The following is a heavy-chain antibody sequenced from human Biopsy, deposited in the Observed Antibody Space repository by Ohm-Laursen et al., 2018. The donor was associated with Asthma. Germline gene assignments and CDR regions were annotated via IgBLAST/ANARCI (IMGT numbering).Heavy chain of an antibody. V-gene: IGHV1-18*01. J-gene: IGHJ6*02. CDR3: ARAVDYSHYYGIDV. CDR1: GYTFNSAG. D-gene: IGHD3-10*01. CDR2: ISVYNGNT. Sequence: ASVKVSCKTSGYTFNSAGITWVRQAPGQGLEWMGWISVYNGNTRVAQKLQDRVTMITDTSTSTAYMELRSLRSDDTTVYFCARAVDYSHYYGIDVWGQGTTVTVS.